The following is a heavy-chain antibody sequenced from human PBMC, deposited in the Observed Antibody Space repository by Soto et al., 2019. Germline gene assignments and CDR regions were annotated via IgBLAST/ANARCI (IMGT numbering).Heavy chain of an antibody. V-gene: IGHV1-69*04. D-gene: IGHD1-26*01. Sequence: ASVKVSCKTSGGTFSNDIFTWVRQAPGQGLEWMGRIIPLLDITNYAQKFQGRVTITADKSTSTAYMELNSLRSEDTAVYYCARDSATGSTFSGFQGVDYWGQGILVTVAS. CDR3: ARDSATGSTFSGFQGVDY. J-gene: IGHJ4*02. CDR2: IIPLLDIT. CDR1: GGTFSNDI.